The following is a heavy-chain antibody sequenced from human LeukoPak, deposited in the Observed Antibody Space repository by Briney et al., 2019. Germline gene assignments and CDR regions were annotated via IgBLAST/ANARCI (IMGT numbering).Heavy chain of an antibody. D-gene: IGHD4-17*01. CDR3: ARAGDYGDYVGWFDP. Sequence: SETLSLTCTVSGGSISSSSYYWSWIRQPAGKGLEWIGRINTSVNTNYNPSLKSRVTMSVDTSKNQFSLKLTSVTAADAAVYYCARAGDYGDYVGWFDPWGQGTLVTVFS. J-gene: IGHJ5*02. CDR1: GGSISSSSYY. CDR2: INTSVNT. V-gene: IGHV4-61*02.